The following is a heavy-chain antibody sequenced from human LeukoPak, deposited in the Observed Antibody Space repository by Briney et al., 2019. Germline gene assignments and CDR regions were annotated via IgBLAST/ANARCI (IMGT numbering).Heavy chain of an antibody. CDR3: AKAIGYYYGSGSPYGMDV. V-gene: IGHV3-48*01. J-gene: IGHJ6*02. Sequence: PGGSLRLSCAASGFTFSSYSMNWVRQAPGKGLEWVSYISSSSSTIYYADSVKGRFTISRDNSKNTLYLQMNSLRAEDTAVYYCAKAIGYYYGSGSPYGMDVWGQGTTVTVSS. CDR2: ISSSSSTI. D-gene: IGHD3-10*01. CDR1: GFTFSSYS.